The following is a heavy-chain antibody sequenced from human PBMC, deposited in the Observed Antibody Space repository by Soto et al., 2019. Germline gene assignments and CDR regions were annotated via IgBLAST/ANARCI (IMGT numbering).Heavy chain of an antibody. CDR3: ARDPGHPTRGGGMDV. Sequence: QVQLVESGGGVVQPGRSLRLSCAASGFTFSSYGMHWVRQAPGKGLEWVAVIWYDGSNKYYADSVKGRFTISRDNSKNTLYLQMNSLRAEVTAVYYCARDPGHPTRGGGMDVWGQGTTVTVSS. V-gene: IGHV3-33*01. D-gene: IGHD3-10*01. J-gene: IGHJ6*02. CDR2: IWYDGSNK. CDR1: GFTFSSYG.